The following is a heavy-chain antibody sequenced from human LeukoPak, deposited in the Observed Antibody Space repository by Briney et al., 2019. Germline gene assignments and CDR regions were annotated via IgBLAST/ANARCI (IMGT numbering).Heavy chain of an antibody. CDR2: VYASGTP. CDR1: GASISTYF. V-gene: IGHV4-4*07. J-gene: IGHJ6*03. CDR3: ARGARIRFLDYYYMDV. Sequence: SETPSLTCTVSGASISTYFWSWIRQSAEKGLEWIGRVYASGTPKYNSSLKSRLTMSVDTSKNQFSLKLSSVTAADTAVYYCARGARIRFLDYYYMDVWGKGTTVTVSS. D-gene: IGHD3-3*01.